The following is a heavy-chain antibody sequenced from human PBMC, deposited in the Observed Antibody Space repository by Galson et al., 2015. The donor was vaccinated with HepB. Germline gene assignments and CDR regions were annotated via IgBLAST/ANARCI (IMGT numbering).Heavy chain of an antibody. J-gene: IGHJ4*02. Sequence: SLRLSCAASGFSFSDNWMTWIRQAPGKGLEWTANINKDATETNYADSVKGRFTISRDNTKQSLYLQMNSLRVDDTAVYYCARDTSGGMFDSWGLGTLVTVSS. D-gene: IGHD6-19*01. CDR3: ARDTSGGMFDS. CDR1: GFSFSDNW. V-gene: IGHV3-7*01. CDR2: INKDATET.